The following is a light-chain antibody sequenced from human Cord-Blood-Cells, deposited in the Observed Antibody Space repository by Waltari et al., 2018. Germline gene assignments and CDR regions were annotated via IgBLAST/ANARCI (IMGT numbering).Light chain of an antibody. CDR3: CSYAGSYNVV. V-gene: IGLV2-11*01. CDR2: DVS. CDR1: SSDVGGYNY. J-gene: IGLJ2*01. Sequence: QSALTQPRSVSGSPGQSVTISCTGTSSDVGGYNYVSWYQQHPGKAPKLMIYDVSKRPSAVPDRFSGSKSGNTASLTISGLQAEDEADYYCCSYAGSYNVVFGGGTKLTVL.